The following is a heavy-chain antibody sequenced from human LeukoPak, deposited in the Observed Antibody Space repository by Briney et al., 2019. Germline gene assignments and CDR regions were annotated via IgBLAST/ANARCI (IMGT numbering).Heavy chain of an antibody. CDR1: RFTFSSYS. V-gene: IGHV3-7*02. J-gene: IGHJ3*01. CDR3: ARTITSDALDF. Sequence: PGGSLRLSCVASRFTFSSYSMTWVRQAPGKGLEWVANIRQDGSEKYYVDSVKGRFTISRDNAKSSLSLQMNSLRAEDTALYYCARTITSDALDFWGQGTMVTVSS. D-gene: IGHD3-16*01. CDR2: IRQDGSEK.